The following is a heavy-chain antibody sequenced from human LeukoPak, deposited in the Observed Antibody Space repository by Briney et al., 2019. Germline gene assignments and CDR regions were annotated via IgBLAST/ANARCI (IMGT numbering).Heavy chain of an antibody. CDR2: ISGSGGST. V-gene: IGHV3-23*01. Sequence: GGSLRLSCAASGFPFSTYAMSWVRQAPGKGLEWVSAISGSGGSTYYADSVKGRFTISRDNSKNTLYLQMNSLRAEDTAVYYCAKYGYSYGGNYYGMDVWGQGTTVTVSS. D-gene: IGHD5-18*01. CDR1: GFPFSTYA. J-gene: IGHJ6*02. CDR3: AKYGYSYGGNYYGMDV.